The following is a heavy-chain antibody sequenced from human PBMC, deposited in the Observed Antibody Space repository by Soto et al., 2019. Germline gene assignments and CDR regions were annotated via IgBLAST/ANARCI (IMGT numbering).Heavy chain of an antibody. D-gene: IGHD3-16*01. J-gene: IGHJ4*02. Sequence: QITLKESGPTLVKPTQTLTLTCTFSGFSLSTRGVGVGWIRQPPGKALEWLALIYWDGYKHYSPSLERRLTTPEDTSKNQVVQKMTNIDPVETATYYRAHKGGGDRILDYWGQGTLVTVSS. V-gene: IGHV2-5*02. CDR2: IYWDGYK. CDR3: AHKGGGDRILDY. CDR1: GFSLSTRGVG.